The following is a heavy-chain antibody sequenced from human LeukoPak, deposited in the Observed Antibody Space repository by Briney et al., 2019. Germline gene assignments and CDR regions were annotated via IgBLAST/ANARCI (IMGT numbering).Heavy chain of an antibody. CDR3: ARRELPMVRGVILGVTNPYYYYYYMDV. Sequence: ASVKVSCKASGGTFSSYAISWVRQAPGQWLEWMGGIIPIFGTANYAQKFQGRVTITADESTSTAYMELSSLRSEDTAVYYCARRELPMVRGVILGVTNPYYYYYYMDVWGKGTTVTISS. V-gene: IGHV1-69*13. CDR2: IIPIFGTA. J-gene: IGHJ6*03. CDR1: GGTFSSYA. D-gene: IGHD3-10*01.